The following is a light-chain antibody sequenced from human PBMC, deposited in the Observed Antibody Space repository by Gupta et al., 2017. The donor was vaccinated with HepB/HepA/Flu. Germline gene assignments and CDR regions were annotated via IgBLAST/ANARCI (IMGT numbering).Light chain of an antibody. J-gene: IGKJ1*01. CDR2: VTP. V-gene: IGKV1-39*01. CDR3: QQTYSSFST. CDR1: QSISNY. Sequence: DIQMTQSPSSLSASVGDRVTITCRANQSISNYLNWYQQKPGKAPKVLIYVTPSLKSGVPSRFSGSGSETDFTLTISSLQPEDFATYYCQQTYSSFSTFGQGTKVEIK.